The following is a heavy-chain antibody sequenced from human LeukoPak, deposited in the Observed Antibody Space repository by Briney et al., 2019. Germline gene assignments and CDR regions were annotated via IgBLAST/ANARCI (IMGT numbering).Heavy chain of an antibody. CDR2: ISGSGGST. D-gene: IGHD5-24*01. J-gene: IGHJ1*01. CDR1: GFTFSSYA. V-gene: IGHV3-23*01. CDR3: TKDAVQRGAGGYNSSDLLAEYFQH. Sequence: GGSLRLSCAASGFTFSSYAMSWVRQAPGKGLEWVSAISGSGGSTYYADSVKGRFTISRDNSKNTLYLQMNSLRAEDTAVYYCTKDAVQRGAGGYNSSDLLAEYFQHWGQGTLVTVSS.